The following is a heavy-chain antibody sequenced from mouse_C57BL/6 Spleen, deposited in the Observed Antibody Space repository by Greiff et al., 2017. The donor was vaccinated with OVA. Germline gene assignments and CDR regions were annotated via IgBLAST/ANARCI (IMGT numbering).Heavy chain of an antibody. V-gene: IGHV1-82*01. CDR2: IYPGDGDT. CDR3: ARSLYDYDDGFAY. Sequence: QVQLQQSGPELVKPGASVKISCKASGYAFSSSWMNWVKQRPGKGLEWIGRIYPGDGDTNYNGKFKGKATLTADKSSSTAYMQLSSLTSEDSAVYFCARSLYDYDDGFAYWGQGTLVTVSA. CDR1: GYAFSSSW. D-gene: IGHD2-4*01. J-gene: IGHJ3*01.